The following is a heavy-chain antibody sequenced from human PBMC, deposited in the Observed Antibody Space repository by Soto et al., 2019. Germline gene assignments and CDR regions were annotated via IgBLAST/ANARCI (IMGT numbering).Heavy chain of an antibody. CDR1: GFTFGDYA. D-gene: IGHD6-19*01. CDR2: ISGSGGTT. Sequence: GGSLRLSCTASGFTFGDYAMSWFRQAPGKGLEWVSAISGSGGTTYYADSVKGRFTISRDSSKNFLYLQMNSLRAGDTAVYYCARSKAPPGSSGWLNWFDPWGQGTLVTVSS. V-gene: IGHV3-23*01. J-gene: IGHJ5*02. CDR3: ARSKAPPGSSGWLNWFDP.